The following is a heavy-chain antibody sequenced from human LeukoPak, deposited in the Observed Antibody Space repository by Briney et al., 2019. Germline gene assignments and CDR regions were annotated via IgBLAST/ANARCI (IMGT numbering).Heavy chain of an antibody. J-gene: IGHJ2*01. CDR2: ISSSGTTI. CDR1: GFTFNIYG. D-gene: IGHD5-18*01. Sequence: PGGSLRLSCATSGFTFNIYGMNWVRQAPGKGQEWVSYISSSGTTIYYADSVRGPFTISRDNARNSLYLQMNSLRAEDTAVYYCASLRGYSYAWYFDLWGRGTLVTVSS. CDR3: ASLRGYSYAWYFDL. V-gene: IGHV3-48*01.